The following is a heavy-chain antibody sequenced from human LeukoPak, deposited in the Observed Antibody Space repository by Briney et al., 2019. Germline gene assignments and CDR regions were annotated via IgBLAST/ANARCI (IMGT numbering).Heavy chain of an antibody. Sequence: ASVKVSCKASGYTFTGYYMHWVRQAPGQGLEWMGWINPNSGGTNYAQKFQGRVTMTRDTSISTAYMELSRLRSDDTAVYYCARDRFYYYGSGKDAFDIWGQGTMVTVSS. V-gene: IGHV1-2*02. D-gene: IGHD3-10*01. CDR2: INPNSGGT. CDR3: ARDRFYYYGSGKDAFDI. J-gene: IGHJ3*02. CDR1: GYTFTGYY.